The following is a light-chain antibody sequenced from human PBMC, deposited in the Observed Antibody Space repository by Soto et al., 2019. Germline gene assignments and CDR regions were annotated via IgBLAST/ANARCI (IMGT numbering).Light chain of an antibody. CDR1: QDISNY. CDR2: DAS. J-gene: IGKJ4*01. Sequence: DIQMTQSPSSLSASVGDRVTITCQASQDISNYLHWYQQKPGKAPKLLIYDASNLETGVPSRFSGSGSGSDFTFTISRLQPEDIATYYCQQYDNLLSLTFGGGTKVGIK. V-gene: IGKV1-33*01. CDR3: QQYDNLLSLT.